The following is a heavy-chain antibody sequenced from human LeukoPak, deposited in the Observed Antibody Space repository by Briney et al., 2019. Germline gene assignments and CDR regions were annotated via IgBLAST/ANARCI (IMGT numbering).Heavy chain of an antibody. CDR3: AGGGSYNGF. CDR1: GFTLSTYW. CDR2: IKQDGSEK. Sequence: GGSLRLSCAASGFTLSTYWMNWVRQAPGKGLEWVANIKQDGSEKNYVDSVKGRFTISRDNAKNSLYLQMNSLRAEDTAVYYCAGGGSYNGFWGQGTLVTVSS. D-gene: IGHD3-10*01. J-gene: IGHJ4*02. V-gene: IGHV3-7*05.